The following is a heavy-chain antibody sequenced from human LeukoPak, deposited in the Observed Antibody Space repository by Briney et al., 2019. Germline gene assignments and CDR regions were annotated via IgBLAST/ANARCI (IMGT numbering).Heavy chain of an antibody. D-gene: IGHD2-15*01. V-gene: IGHV4-59*12. J-gene: IGHJ4*02. CDR1: GGSINSYH. CDR3: ARGPIYCSGGSCYFASHYFDY. CDR2: VHYSGIT. Sequence: SETLSLTCTVSGGSINSYHWSWIRQPPGEGLEWIGYVHYSGITNYNPSLKSRVTISIDTSKTQFSLKLSSVTAADTAVYYCARGPIYCSGGSCYFASHYFDYWGQGTLVTVSS.